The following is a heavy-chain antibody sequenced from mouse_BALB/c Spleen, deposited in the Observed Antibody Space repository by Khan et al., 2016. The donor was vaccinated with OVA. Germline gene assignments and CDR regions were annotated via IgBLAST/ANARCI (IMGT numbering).Heavy chain of an antibody. CDR3: AREKYGNYWGAMDY. V-gene: IGHV1S132*01. J-gene: IGHJ4*01. CDR2: IYPGTGST. CDR1: GYIFTSYW. Sequence: QVQLRQSGTELVRPGASVKLSCKTSGYIFTSYWIHWVKQRSGQGLEWIGRIYPGTGSTYYNENFKGKATLTADKSSSTAYMQLSSLKSEDSAVYFCAREKYGNYWGAMDYWGQGTSVTVSS. D-gene: IGHD2-10*02.